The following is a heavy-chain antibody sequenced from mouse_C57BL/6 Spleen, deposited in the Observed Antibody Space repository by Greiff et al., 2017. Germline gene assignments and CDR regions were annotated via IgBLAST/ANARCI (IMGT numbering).Heavy chain of an antibody. CDR1: GFTFSSYA. Sequence: EVKVVESGGGLVKPGGSLKLSCAASGFTFSSYAMSWVRQTPEKRLEWVATISDGGSYTYYPDNVKGRFTISRDNAKNNLYLQMSHLKSEDTAMYYCARGITPSFDYWGQGTTLTVSS. CDR3: ARGITPSFDY. CDR2: ISDGGSYT. D-gene: IGHD1-1*01. V-gene: IGHV5-4*03. J-gene: IGHJ2*01.